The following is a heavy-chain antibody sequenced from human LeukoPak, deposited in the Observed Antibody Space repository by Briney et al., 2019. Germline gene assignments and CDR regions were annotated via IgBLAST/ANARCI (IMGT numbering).Heavy chain of an antibody. D-gene: IGHD3-3*01. V-gene: IGHV4-34*01. J-gene: IGHJ5*02. CDR2: INHSGST. Sequence: SETLSLTCAVYGWSFSAYYWSWIRQPPGKGLEWIGEINHSGSTNYNPSLKSRVTISVDTSKNQFSLKLSSVTAADTAMYYCASYYDSKSEPYSWFDPWGQGTLVTVSS. CDR1: GWSFSAYY. CDR3: ASYYDSKSEPYSWFDP.